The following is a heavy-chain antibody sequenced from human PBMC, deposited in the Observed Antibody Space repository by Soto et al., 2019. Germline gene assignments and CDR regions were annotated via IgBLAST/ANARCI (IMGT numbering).Heavy chain of an antibody. CDR2: INSDGSST. V-gene: IGHV3-74*01. CDR1: GFTFSTFW. CDR3: ARDFGY. J-gene: IGHJ4*02. Sequence: EVQLVESGGGLVQPGGSLRLSCEASGFTFSTFWMHWVRQAPGKGLVWVSRINSDGSSTYYADSVKGRVTISRDNAKNTLYLQLSSLRPEDTVVYYCARDFGYWGQGTLVTVSS.